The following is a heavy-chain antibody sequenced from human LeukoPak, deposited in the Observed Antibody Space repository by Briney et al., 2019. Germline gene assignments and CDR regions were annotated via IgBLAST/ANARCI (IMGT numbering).Heavy chain of an antibody. CDR1: GYTFTSYD. V-gene: IGHV1-8*01. D-gene: IGHD3-22*01. CDR3: ARGRDYYDSSGLDYYGMDV. CDR2: MNPNGGNT. Sequence: GASVKVSCKASGYTFTSYDINWVRQATGQGLEWMGWMNPNGGNTGYAQKFQGRVTMTRNTSISTAYMELSSLRSEDTAVYYCARGRDYYDSSGLDYYGMDVWGQGTTVTVSS. J-gene: IGHJ6*02.